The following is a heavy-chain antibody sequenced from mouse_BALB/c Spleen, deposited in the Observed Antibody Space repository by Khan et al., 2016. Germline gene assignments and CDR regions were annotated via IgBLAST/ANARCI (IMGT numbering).Heavy chain of an antibody. Sequence: EVELVESGGGLVKPGGSLKLSCAASGFAFSSYDMSWVRQTPEKRLEWVAYISSGGGSTYYPDTVKGRFTISRDNAKNTLYLQMSSLKSEDTAMYYCARHYGYARDYWGQGTSVTVSS. J-gene: IGHJ4*01. CDR2: ISSGGGST. D-gene: IGHD1-1*01. V-gene: IGHV5-12-1*01. CDR1: GFAFSSYD. CDR3: ARHYGYARDY.